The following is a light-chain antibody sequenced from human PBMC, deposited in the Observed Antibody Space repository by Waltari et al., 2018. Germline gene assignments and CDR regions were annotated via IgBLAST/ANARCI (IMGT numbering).Light chain of an antibody. CDR3: LQHNSYPLT. J-gene: IGKJ4*01. Sequence: DIQMTQSPSSLSASVGDRVTITCRASRTISIYLNWYQQKPGKAPKLLIYTASTLQPGVPSRFSGSGSGTDFTLTISSLQPDDFATYYCLQHNSYPLTFGGGTKVEIK. CDR2: TAS. CDR1: RTISIY. V-gene: IGKV1-39*01.